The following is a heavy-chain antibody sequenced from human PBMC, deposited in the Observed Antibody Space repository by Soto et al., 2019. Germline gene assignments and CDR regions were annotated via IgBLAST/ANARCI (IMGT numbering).Heavy chain of an antibody. CDR2: ISSSSSYI. Sequence: GGSLRLSCAASGFTFSSHSMNWVRQAPGKGLEWVSSISSSSSYIYYADSVKGRFTISRDNAKNSLYLQMNSLRAEDPAVYYCARAASGSYSDAFDIWGQGTMVTVSS. J-gene: IGHJ3*02. CDR3: ARAASGSYSDAFDI. D-gene: IGHD1-26*01. CDR1: GFTFSSHS. V-gene: IGHV3-21*01.